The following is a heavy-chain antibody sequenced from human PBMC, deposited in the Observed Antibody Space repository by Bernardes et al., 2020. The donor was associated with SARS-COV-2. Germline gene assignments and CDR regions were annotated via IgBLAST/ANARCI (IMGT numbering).Heavy chain of an antibody. D-gene: IGHD6-13*01. J-gene: IGHJ4*02. CDR2: ISCSGGST. CDR1: GFTFSSYA. CDR3: AKDWAAAGTEYFDY. Sequence: GGSLRLSCAASGFTFSSYAMSWVRQAPGKGLEWVSAISCSGGSTYYADSVKGRFTISRDNSKNTLYLQMNSLRAEDTAVYYCAKDWAAAGTEYFDYWGQGTLVTVSS. V-gene: IGHV3-23*01.